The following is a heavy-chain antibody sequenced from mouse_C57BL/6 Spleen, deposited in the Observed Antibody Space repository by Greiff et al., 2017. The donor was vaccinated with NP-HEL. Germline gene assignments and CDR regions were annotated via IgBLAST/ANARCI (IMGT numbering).Heavy chain of an antibody. J-gene: IGHJ3*01. Sequence: EVHLVESGGDLVKPGGSLKLSCAASGFTFSSYGMSWVRQTPDKRLEWVATISSGGSYTYYPDSVKGRFTISRDNAKNTLYLQMSSLKSEDTAMYYCARGGYYDYDGGVWFAYWGQGTLVTVSA. D-gene: IGHD2-4*01. CDR2: ISSGGSYT. CDR3: ARGGYYDYDGGVWFAY. V-gene: IGHV5-6*01. CDR1: GFTFSSYG.